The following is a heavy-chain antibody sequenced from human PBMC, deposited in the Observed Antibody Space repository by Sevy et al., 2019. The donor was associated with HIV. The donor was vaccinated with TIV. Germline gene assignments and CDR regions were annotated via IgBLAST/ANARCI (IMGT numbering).Heavy chain of an antibody. CDR2: IYSGGHT. V-gene: IGHV3-53*01. Sequence: GGSLRLSCAASGFTVSSNYMSWVRQTPGKGLEWVSVIYSGGHTDYADSVKGRFTISRDISKNTVHLQMNSLRAEDTAVYYCARDGRGSNYEDFDYWGQGTLVTVSS. CDR1: GFTVSSNY. J-gene: IGHJ4*02. D-gene: IGHD1-26*01. CDR3: ARDGRGSNYEDFDY.